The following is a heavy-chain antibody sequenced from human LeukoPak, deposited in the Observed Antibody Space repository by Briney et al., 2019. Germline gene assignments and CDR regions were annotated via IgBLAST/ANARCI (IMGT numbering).Heavy chain of an antibody. Sequence: KSSETLSLTCTVSGGSISSHYWSWIRQPPGKGLEWIGYIYYSGSTNYNPSLKSRVTISVDTSKNQFSLKLSSVTAADTAVHYCARTSTYYDFWSGYYTGYYYYYYYMDVWGKGTTVTVSS. CDR1: GGSISSHY. V-gene: IGHV4-59*11. CDR3: ARTSTYYDFWSGYYTGYYYYYYYMDV. CDR2: IYYSGST. D-gene: IGHD3-3*01. J-gene: IGHJ6*03.